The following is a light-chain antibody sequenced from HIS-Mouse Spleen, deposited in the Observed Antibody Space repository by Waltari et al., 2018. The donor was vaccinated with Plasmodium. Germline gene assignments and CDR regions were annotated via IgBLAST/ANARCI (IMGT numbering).Light chain of an antibody. V-gene: IGLV3-1*01. J-gene: IGLJ1*01. CDR3: QAWDSSTAYV. CDR2: QYS. CDR1: KLGDKY. Sequence: SYELTQPPSVSVSPGQTASITCSGDKLGDKYACWYQQKPGQSPVLVIYQYSKRPSGIPVRFSVSNSGNTATLTIIGTQTMDEADYYCQAWDSSTAYVFGTGTKVTVL.